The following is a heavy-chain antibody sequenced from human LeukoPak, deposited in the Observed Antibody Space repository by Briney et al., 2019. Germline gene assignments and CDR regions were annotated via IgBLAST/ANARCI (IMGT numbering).Heavy chain of an antibody. CDR3: ARTFRSGSYYRPFDY. J-gene: IGHJ4*02. CDR1: GGSFSGYY. CDR2: INHSGST. D-gene: IGHD3-10*01. Sequence: SETLSLTCAVYGGSFSGYYWSWIRQPPGKGLEWIGEINHSGSTNYNPSLKSRVTISVDTSKNQFSLKLSSVTAADTAVYYCARTFRSGSYYRPFDYWGQGTLVTVSS. V-gene: IGHV4-34*01.